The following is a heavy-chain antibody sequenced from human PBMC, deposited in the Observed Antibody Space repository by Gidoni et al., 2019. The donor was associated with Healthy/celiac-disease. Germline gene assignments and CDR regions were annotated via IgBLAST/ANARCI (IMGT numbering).Heavy chain of an antibody. Sequence: QVQLQQWGAGPLTPSETLSLTCAVSGGSFSGYYWSWIRQPPGKGLEWIGEINHSGRTNYNPSLKSRVTISVDTSKNQFSLKLSSVTAADTAVYYCAVMGYCSGGSCYSALDYWGQGTLVTVSS. CDR1: GGSFSGYY. D-gene: IGHD2-15*01. CDR3: AVMGYCSGGSCYSALDY. CDR2: INHSGRT. J-gene: IGHJ4*02. V-gene: IGHV4-34*01.